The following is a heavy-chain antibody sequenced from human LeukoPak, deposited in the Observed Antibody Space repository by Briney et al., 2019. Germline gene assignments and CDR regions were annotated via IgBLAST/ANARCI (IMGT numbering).Heavy chain of an antibody. CDR1: GYTFTGYC. J-gene: IGHJ6*03. CDR3: VRGQWLDYYYYYMDV. Sequence: GASVKVSCKASGYTFTGYCMHWVRQAPGQGLEWMGRINPNSGGTNYAQKFQGRVTMTRDTSISTAYMELSRLRSDDTAVYYCVRGQWLDYYYYYMDVWGKGTTVTVSS. V-gene: IGHV1-2*06. D-gene: IGHD6-19*01. CDR2: INPNSGGT.